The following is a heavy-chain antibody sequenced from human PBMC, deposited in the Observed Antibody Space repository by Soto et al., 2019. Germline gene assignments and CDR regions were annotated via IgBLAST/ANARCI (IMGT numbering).Heavy chain of an antibody. CDR1: GDTFSFYS. CDR2: VNPILSMS. D-gene: IGHD3-10*01. V-gene: IGHV1-69*04. J-gene: IGHJ4*02. Sequence: QVQLVQSGAEVKRPGSSVKVSCKASGDTFSFYSINWVRQAPGLGLEWMGRVNPILSMSNYAQRFQGRVTMTADKSTRTAHMELSGLRSEDTAMYYCATSYGSGYRAFDYWGQGALVTVSS. CDR3: ATSYGSGYRAFDY.